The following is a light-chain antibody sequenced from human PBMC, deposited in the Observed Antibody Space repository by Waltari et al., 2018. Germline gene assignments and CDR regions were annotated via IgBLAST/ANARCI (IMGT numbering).Light chain of an antibody. V-gene: IGLV10-54*04. CDR1: NNNVGYEG. J-gene: IGLJ3*02. CDR3: TAWDSSLSAWV. Sequence: QAGLTKPPSVSKGLRQTATLTCTGNNNNVGYEGATWLQQHQGHPPKLLFYRNNNRPSGISERFSASRSGSPASLTITGLQTEDEADYYCTAWDSSLSAWVFGGGTKLTVL. CDR2: RNN.